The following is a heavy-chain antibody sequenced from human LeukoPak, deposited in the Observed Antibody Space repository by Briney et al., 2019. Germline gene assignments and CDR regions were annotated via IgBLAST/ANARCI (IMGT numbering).Heavy chain of an antibody. D-gene: IGHD4-23*01. CDR3: ARAGYGGKGYPDY. Sequence: GGSLRLSCAASGFTFSSYSMNWVRQAPGKGLEWVSSISSSSSYIYYADSVKGRFTISRDNAKNSLYLQMNSLRAEDTAVYYCARAGYGGKGYPDYWGQGTLVTVSS. V-gene: IGHV3-21*04. CDR2: ISSSSSYI. CDR1: GFTFSSYS. J-gene: IGHJ4*02.